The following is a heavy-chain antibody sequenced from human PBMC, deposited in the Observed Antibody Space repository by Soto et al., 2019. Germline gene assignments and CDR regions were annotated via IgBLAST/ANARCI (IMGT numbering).Heavy chain of an antibody. CDR2: IFYSGTT. Sequence: QVQVQESGPGLVKPSETLSLTCTVSGGSVSGGSYFWSWIRQPPGKGLEWIGHIFYSGTTSYNPTLKSRVTISVDMSTNQFPLRLSSVTAADTAVYYCARDDGRTVRGSDYYYSLDVWGQGTTVTVSS. D-gene: IGHD4-17*01. V-gene: IGHV4-61*01. CDR1: GGSVSGGSYF. CDR3: ARDDGRTVRGSDYYYSLDV. J-gene: IGHJ6*02.